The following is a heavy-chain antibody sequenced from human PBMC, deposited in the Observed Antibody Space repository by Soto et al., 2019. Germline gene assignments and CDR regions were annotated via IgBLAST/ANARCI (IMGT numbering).Heavy chain of an antibody. CDR1: GGSISSDGYY. Sequence: PSETLSLTCTVSGGSISSDGYYWSWIRQHPGKGLEGIGYIYYSGSTYYNPSLKSRVTISVATSKNQFSLKLSSVTAADTAVYSCARDFRRMGPWFAPWGQGTLVTVSS. D-gene: IGHD2-15*01. J-gene: IGHJ5*02. CDR2: IYYSGST. V-gene: IGHV4-31*03. CDR3: ARDFRRMGPWFAP.